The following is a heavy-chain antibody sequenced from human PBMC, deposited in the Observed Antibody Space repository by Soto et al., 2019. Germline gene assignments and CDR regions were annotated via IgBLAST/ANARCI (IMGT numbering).Heavy chain of an antibody. V-gene: IGHV5-51*01. D-gene: IGHD3-22*01. Sequence: PGESLKISCKGSGYRLISYWIGWVRQMPGKGLEWMGIIYPGDSDTGYSPSFQGQVTISADKSISTAYLQWSSLKASDTAMYYCARHYYDSNGYYYFDYWGQGTLVTLSS. CDR2: IYPGDSDT. CDR1: GYRLISYW. J-gene: IGHJ4*02. CDR3: ARHYYDSNGYYYFDY.